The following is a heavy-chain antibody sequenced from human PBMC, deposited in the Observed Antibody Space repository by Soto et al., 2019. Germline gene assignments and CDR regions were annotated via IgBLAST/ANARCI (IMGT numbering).Heavy chain of an antibody. V-gene: IGHV3-33*03. J-gene: IGHJ4*02. CDR1: GFTFTSFG. CDR3: ATDPRGGGFGNFDY. D-gene: IGHD2-15*01. Sequence: GGSLRLSCATSGFTFTSFGMHWVRQAPGKGLEWVAVTWFDGSKKYVADSVKGRFTISRDNSKSTVYLQMSSLRVEDTAVYYCATDPRGGGFGNFDYWGQGTLVTVSS. CDR2: TWFDGSKK.